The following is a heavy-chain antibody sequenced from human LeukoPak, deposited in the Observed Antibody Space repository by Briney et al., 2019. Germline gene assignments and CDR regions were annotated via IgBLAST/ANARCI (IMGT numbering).Heavy chain of an antibody. CDR3: AKDTSTRWYSSTPLPGDY. Sequence: GGSLRLSCAASGFTFSSYAMSWVRQAPGKGLEWVSGITGSGGNTYYADSVKGRFTISRDNSKNTLYLQMSSLRAEDTAIYYCAKDTSTRWYSSTPLPGDYWGQGTLVTVSS. CDR1: GFTFSSYA. V-gene: IGHV3-23*01. CDR2: ITGSGGNT. J-gene: IGHJ4*02. D-gene: IGHD6-13*01.